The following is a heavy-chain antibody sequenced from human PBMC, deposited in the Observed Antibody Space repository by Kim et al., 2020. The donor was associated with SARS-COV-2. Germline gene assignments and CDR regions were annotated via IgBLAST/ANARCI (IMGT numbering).Heavy chain of an antibody. D-gene: IGHD1-26*01. V-gene: IGHV3-11*05. CDR3: ARDYRRYRVGWELPVLGY. J-gene: IGHJ4*02. Sequence: KGRFTISRDNAKNSLYLQMNSLRAEDTAVYYCARDYRRYRVGWELPVLGYWGQGTLVTVSS.